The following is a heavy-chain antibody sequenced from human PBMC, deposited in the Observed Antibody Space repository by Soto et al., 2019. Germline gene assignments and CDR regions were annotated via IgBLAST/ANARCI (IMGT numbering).Heavy chain of an antibody. Sequence: EVQLVESGGGLVKPGGSLRLSCAASGFTFSSYSMNWVRQAPGKGLEWGSSISSSSSYIYYADSVKGRFTISRDNAKNSLYRQMNSLRAEDTAVYYCARDTYFYGSGSYGPWGQGTLVTVSS. V-gene: IGHV3-21*01. CDR3: ARDTYFYGSGSYGP. J-gene: IGHJ5*02. D-gene: IGHD3-10*01. CDR1: GFTFSSYS. CDR2: ISSSSSYI.